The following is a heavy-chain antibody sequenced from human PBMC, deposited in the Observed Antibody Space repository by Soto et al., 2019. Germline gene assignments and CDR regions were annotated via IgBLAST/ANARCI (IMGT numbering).Heavy chain of an antibody. CDR1: GFTFGRHG. CDR2: IGSDGRRD. Sequence: QVQLVESGGGVVQPGGSLRLSCAASGFTFGRHGMHWVRQAPGKGLEWVAVIGSDGRRDSYADSVKGRFTISRDNGQNTLYLQMNSLIAEETAVYYCARDDDYGDNGLDYWGQGTLVTGSS. V-gene: IGHV3-33*01. CDR3: ARDDDYGDNGLDY. J-gene: IGHJ4*02. D-gene: IGHD4-17*01.